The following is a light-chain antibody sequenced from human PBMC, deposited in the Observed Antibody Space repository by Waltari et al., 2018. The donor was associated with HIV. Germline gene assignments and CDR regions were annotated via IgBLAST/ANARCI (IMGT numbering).Light chain of an antibody. V-gene: IGKV4-1*01. CDR2: WAS. Sequence: DIVLTQSPDSLAVSLGATATITCKSSYSLLLRSNNKNYLSWFQQRPGQPPRLLIYWASVRESGVPDRFSGSGSGTDFTLTITNLQAEDVAVYYCQQYYNFWTFGQGTTVEIK. CDR3: QQYYNFWT. J-gene: IGKJ1*01. CDR1: YSLLLRSNNKNY.